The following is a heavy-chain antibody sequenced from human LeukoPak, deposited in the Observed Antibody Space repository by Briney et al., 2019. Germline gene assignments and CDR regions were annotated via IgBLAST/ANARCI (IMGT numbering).Heavy chain of an antibody. CDR1: GFTFSSYG. J-gene: IGHJ4*02. V-gene: IGHV3-30*02. CDR2: IRYDGSDK. D-gene: IGHD1-1*01. Sequence: GGSLRLSCAASGFTFSSYGMSWVRQAPGKGLEWVAFIRYDGSDKSYADSVKGRFTISRDNSENTLYLQINSLRVEDTAVYYCAKDTPTTGYHLDSWGQGTLVTVSS. CDR3: AKDTPTTGYHLDS.